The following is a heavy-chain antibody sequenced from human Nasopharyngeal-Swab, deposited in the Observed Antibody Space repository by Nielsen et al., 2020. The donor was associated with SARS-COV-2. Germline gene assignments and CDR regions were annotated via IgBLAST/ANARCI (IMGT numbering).Heavy chain of an antibody. J-gene: IGHJ6*03. CDR2: IIPIFCTT. CDR3: ARGHLHITIFRYYYYMDV. V-gene: IGHV1-69*13. CDR1: GGTFSGYA. D-gene: IGHD3-9*01. Sequence: SVKVSCKASGGTFSGYAINWVRQAPGQGREWIGGIIPIFCTTNYAQKFQGRVTITADESTSTAYMELSSLRSEDTAVYYCARGHLHITIFRYYYYMDVWGKGTTVTVSS.